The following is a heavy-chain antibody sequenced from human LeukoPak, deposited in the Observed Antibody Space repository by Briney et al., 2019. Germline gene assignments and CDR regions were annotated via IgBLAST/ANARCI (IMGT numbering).Heavy chain of an antibody. CDR1: GGSINSGDYY. V-gene: IGHV4-30-4*01. D-gene: IGHD3-10*01. CDR2: IYYSRST. Sequence: PSETLSLTCSVSGGSINSGDYYWSWIRQPPGKGLEWIGYIYYSRSTYYNPSLKSRVSISVDTSKNQFSLELSSVTAADTAVYYCARHVWFGGDYWGQGTLVTVSS. J-gene: IGHJ4*02. CDR3: ARHVWFGGDY.